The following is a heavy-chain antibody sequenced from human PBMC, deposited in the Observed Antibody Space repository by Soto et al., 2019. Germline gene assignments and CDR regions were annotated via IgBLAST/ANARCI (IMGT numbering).Heavy chain of an antibody. J-gene: IGHJ4*02. Sequence: GGSLRLSCSASGFTFSSYAMHWVRQAPGKGLEYVSAISSNGGSTYYADSVKGRFTISRDNSKNTLYLQMSSLRAEDTAVYYCVKGVPGYYGSGVEWGYWGQGTLVTVSS. CDR3: VKGVPGYYGSGVEWGY. V-gene: IGHV3-64D*08. D-gene: IGHD3-10*01. CDR2: ISSNGGST. CDR1: GFTFSSYA.